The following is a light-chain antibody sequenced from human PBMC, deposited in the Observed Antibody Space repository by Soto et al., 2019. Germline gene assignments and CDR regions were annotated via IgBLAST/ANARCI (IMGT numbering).Light chain of an antibody. J-gene: IGLJ3*02. CDR1: SSNIGAGYD. CDR3: QSYDSSLSGWV. Sequence: QAVVTQPPSVSGAPGQRVTISCTGRSSNIGAGYDVHWYQQLPGTAPKLLIYGTSNRPSGVPDRFSGSKSGTSASLAITGLQAEDEADYYCQSYDSSLSGWVFGGGTKLTV. V-gene: IGLV1-40*01. CDR2: GTS.